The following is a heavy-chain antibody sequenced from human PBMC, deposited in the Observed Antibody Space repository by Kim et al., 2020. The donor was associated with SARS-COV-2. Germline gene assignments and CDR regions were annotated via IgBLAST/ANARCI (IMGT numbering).Heavy chain of an antibody. Sequence: GGSLRLSCAASGFTFSNFGMHWVRQAPGKGLEWVAVIWYDGSKKYHADSVKGRFTISSDNSNNMLYLQMNSLGAEDTAIYYCARESASGTYPYWCRGTLV. CDR1: GFTFSNFG. CDR3: ARESASGTYPY. CDR2: IWYDGSKK. J-gene: IGHJ4*02. V-gene: IGHV3-33*01. D-gene: IGHD3-10*01.